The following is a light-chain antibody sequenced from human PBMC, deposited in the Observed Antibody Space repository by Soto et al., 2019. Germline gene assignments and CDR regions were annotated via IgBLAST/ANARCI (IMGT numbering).Light chain of an antibody. CDR1: SSNIGRNH. J-gene: IGLJ7*01. CDR3: GTWDSGLRAAV. Sequence: QSVLTQPPSVSTAPGQKVTISCSGSSSNIGRNHVSWYQQFPGTAPKLLIFDNNKRPSGIPDRFSGSKSGTSATLGITGLQTGDEADYYCGTWDSGLRAAVFGGGTQLTVL. V-gene: IGLV1-51*01. CDR2: DNN.